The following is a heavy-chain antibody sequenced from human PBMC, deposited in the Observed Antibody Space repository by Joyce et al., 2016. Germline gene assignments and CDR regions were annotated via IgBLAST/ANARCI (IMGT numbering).Heavy chain of an antibody. V-gene: IGHV1-46*01. Sequence: KRPGASVKISCKASGYTFTSYSVHWVRPAPGQGLEWVGMIDPSGGSATYAQRFQGRVIMTRDTSTSTVYMKLNSLRSEDMAVYYCASRGTSNISDHYYGMDLWGQGTTVTVSS. J-gene: IGHJ6*02. CDR2: IDPSGGSA. CDR3: ASRGTSNISDHYYGMDL. D-gene: IGHD2-21*02. CDR1: GYTFTSYS.